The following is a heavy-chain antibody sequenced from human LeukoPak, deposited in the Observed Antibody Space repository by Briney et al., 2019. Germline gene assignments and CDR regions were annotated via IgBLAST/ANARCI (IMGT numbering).Heavy chain of an antibody. J-gene: IGHJ6*04. CDR1: GFTFSNYW. CDR3: AELGITVIGGV. D-gene: IGHD3-10*02. CDR2: INSDGSSA. V-gene: IGHV3-74*01. Sequence: GGSLRLSCAASGFTFSNYWMHWVRQAPGKGLVYVSRINSDGSSANYADSVQGRFTISRDNAKNTLYLEMNSLRAEDTAVYYCAELGITVIGGVWGKGTTVTISS.